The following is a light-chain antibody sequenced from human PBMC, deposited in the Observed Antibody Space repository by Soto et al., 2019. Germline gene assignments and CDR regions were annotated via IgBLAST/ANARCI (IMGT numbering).Light chain of an antibody. CDR1: KLGDKY. Sequence: SYELTQPPSVSVSPGQTASITCSGAKLGDKYACWYQQKPGQSPVLVIYQDSKRPSGIPERFSGSNSGNTATLTISGTQAMDEADYYCQAWDSSPVFGTGTKLTVL. CDR2: QDS. CDR3: QAWDSSPV. J-gene: IGLJ1*01. V-gene: IGLV3-1*01.